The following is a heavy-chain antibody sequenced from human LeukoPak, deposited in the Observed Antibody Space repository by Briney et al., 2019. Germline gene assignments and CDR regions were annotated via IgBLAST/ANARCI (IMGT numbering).Heavy chain of an antibody. J-gene: IGHJ4*02. CDR1: SGSINHYY. CDR3: ARSLTGNLYF. V-gene: IGHV4-59*07. Sequence: PSYTLSLTCTVSSGSINHYYWIWIRQPPPNRLEWIGYIFYSGSTDYNPSLKSRVTISVDTSKNQFSLNLPSVTAADTAVYYCARSLTGNLYFWGQGTLVTVSS. D-gene: IGHD3-9*01. CDR2: IFYSGST.